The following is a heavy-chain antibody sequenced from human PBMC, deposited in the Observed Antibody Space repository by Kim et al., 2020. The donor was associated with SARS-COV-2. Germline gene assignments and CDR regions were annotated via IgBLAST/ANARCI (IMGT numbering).Heavy chain of an antibody. Sequence: GGSLRLSCAASGFTVSSNYMSWVRQAPGKGLEWVSVIYSGGSTYYADSVKGRFTISRDNSKNTLYLQMNSLRAEDTAGYYCAREFFGGMGSGSYYNGWFDPWGQGTLVTVSS. J-gene: IGHJ5*02. D-gene: IGHD3-10*01. CDR3: AREFFGGMGSGSYYNGWFDP. CDR2: IYSGGST. V-gene: IGHV3-53*01. CDR1: GFTVSSNY.